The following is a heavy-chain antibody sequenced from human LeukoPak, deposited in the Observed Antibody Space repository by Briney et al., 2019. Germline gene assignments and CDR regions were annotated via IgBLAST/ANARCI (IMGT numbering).Heavy chain of an antibody. CDR1: GGSISSYY. Sequence: SETLSLTCTVSGGSISSYYWSWIRQPPGKGLVWIGYIYYSGSTNYNPSLKSRVTISVDTSKNQFSLKLSSVTAADTAVYYCAHLHYDYVWGSYRYTFDYWGQGTLVTVSS. CDR3: AHLHYDYVWGSYRYTFDY. V-gene: IGHV4-59*01. D-gene: IGHD3-16*02. J-gene: IGHJ4*02. CDR2: IYYSGST.